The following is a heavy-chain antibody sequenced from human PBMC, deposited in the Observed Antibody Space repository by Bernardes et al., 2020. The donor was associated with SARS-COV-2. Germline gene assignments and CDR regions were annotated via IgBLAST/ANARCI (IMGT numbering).Heavy chain of an antibody. D-gene: IGHD2-15*01. J-gene: IGHJ4*02. CDR1: GFTFSNYA. CDR2: ISGSGDGT. CDR3: ACGGSCYFDY. V-gene: IGHV3-23*01. Sequence: GGSLRLSCAASGFTFSNYAMNWVRQAPGKGLEWVSGISGSGDGTYYADSVKGRFTVSRDNAKNSLYLQMNSLRDEDTAVYYCACGGSCYFDYWGQGTLVTVSS.